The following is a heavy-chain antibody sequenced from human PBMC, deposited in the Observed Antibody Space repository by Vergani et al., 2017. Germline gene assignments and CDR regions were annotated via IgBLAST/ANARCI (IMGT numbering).Heavy chain of an antibody. Sequence: QVQLVQSGAEVKKPGSSVKVSCKASGGTFSSYAISWVRQAPGQGLEWMGRIIPILGIANYAQKFQGRVTITADKSTSTAYMELSSLRSEDTAVYYCAREVSVAGTGAFDIWGQGTMVTVSS. D-gene: IGHD6-19*01. CDR1: GGTFSSYA. CDR2: IIPILGIA. V-gene: IGHV1-69*04. J-gene: IGHJ3*02. CDR3: AREVSVAGTGAFDI.